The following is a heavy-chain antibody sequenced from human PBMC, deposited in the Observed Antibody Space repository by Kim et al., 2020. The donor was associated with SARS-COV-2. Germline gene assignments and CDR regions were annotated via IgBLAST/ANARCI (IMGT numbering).Heavy chain of an antibody. J-gene: IGHJ4*02. Sequence: YYHPSLKSRVTISVDTSKNQFSLKLSSVTAADTAVYYCARSHSGSYYLDYWGQGTLVTVSS. V-gene: IGHV4-30-2*04. D-gene: IGHD1-26*01. CDR3: ARSHSGSYYLDY.